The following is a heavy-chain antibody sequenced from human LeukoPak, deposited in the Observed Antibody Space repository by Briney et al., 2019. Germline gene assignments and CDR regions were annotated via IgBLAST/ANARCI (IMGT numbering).Heavy chain of an antibody. CDR1: GYTFTSYY. D-gene: IGHD3-10*01. J-gene: IGHJ4*02. CDR3: ARNSYYYGSGTQGYFDY. V-gene: IGHV1-46*01. CDR2: INPSGGST. Sequence: ASVKVSCKASGYTFTSYYMHWVRQAPGQGLEWMGIINPSGGSTSYAQKFQGRVTMTRDTSTSTVHMELSSLRSEDTAVYYCARNSYYYGSGTQGYFDYWGQGTLVTVSS.